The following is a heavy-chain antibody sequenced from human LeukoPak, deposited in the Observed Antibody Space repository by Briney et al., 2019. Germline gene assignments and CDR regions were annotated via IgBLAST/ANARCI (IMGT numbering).Heavy chain of an antibody. J-gene: IGHJ4*02. CDR3: AKEREMATRYYFDY. CDR2: ISYGGSNE. V-gene: IGHV3-30*18. CDR1: GFTLGSYG. D-gene: IGHD5-24*01. Sequence: GGSLRLSCAASGFTLGSYGMHWVRQAPGKGLEWVASISYGGSNEYYGDSVKGRFSVSRDNSKNTLYLHMNSLRAEDTAVYYCAKEREMATRYYFDYWGQGTLVTVSS.